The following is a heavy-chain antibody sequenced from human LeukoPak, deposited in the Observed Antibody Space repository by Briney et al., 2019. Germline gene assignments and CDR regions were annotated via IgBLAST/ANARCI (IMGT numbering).Heavy chain of an antibody. V-gene: IGHV3-21*06. Sequence: PGGSLRLSCAASGFAVNDNYMGWVRQAPGKGLEWVSSISSSSSYIYYADSVKGRFTISRDNAKNSLYLQMNSLRAEDTAVYYCAREDSYYYGSGSYPFDYWGQGTLVTVSS. J-gene: IGHJ4*02. CDR2: ISSSSSYI. CDR1: GFAVNDNY. CDR3: AREDSYYYGSGSYPFDY. D-gene: IGHD3-10*01.